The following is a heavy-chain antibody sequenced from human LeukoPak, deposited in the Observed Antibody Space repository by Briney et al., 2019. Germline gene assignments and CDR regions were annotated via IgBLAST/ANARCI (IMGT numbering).Heavy chain of an antibody. CDR3: ASFLGFNWFDP. CDR1: GGSISSYY. J-gene: IGHJ5*02. D-gene: IGHD2/OR15-2a*01. V-gene: IGHV4-59*01. Sequence: SGTLSLTCTVSGGSISSYYWSWIRQPPGKGLEWIGYIYYSGSTNYNPSLKSRVTISVDTSKNQFSLKLSSVTAADTAVYYCASFLGFNWFDPWGQGTLVTVSS. CDR2: IYYSGST.